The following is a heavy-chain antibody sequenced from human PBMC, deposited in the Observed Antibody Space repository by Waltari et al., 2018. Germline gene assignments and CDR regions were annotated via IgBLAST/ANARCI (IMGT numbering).Heavy chain of an antibody. D-gene: IGHD1-7*01. CDR3: AKGGLQLLGFDY. CDR1: GFTFSSYA. Sequence: EVQLLESGGGLVQPGGSLRLSCAASGFTFSSYAMSWVRQAPGKGLEWVSTITGSGGGTYYADSVKGRFTISRDNSKKTLYLQMISLRAEDTAAYYCAKGGLQLLGFDYWGQGTLVTVSS. V-gene: IGHV3-23*01. CDR2: ITGSGGGT. J-gene: IGHJ4*02.